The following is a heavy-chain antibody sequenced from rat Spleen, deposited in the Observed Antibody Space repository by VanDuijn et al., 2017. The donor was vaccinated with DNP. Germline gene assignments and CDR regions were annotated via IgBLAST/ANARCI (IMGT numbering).Heavy chain of an antibody. CDR1: GFIFSNYH. D-gene: IGHD4-3*01. J-gene: IGHJ2*01. V-gene: IGHV5-22*01. CDR2: IGSPAYAP. CDR3: VRWNSGHFDY. Sequence: EVQLVESGGGLVRPGRSLKLSCAASGFIFSNYHMAWVRRAPTKGLEWVAYIGSPAYAPYYGDSVKGRFTISRDNAKSTLSLQMNSLRSEDMATYYCVRWNSGHFDYWGQGVMVTVSS.